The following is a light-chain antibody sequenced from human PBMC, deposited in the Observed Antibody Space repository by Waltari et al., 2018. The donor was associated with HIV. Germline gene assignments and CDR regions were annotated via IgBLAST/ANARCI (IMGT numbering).Light chain of an antibody. CDR3: QTWGTGIRV. Sequence: QLVLTQSPSASASLGASVKLTCTLSSGHSNYAIAWHQQQPKKGPRYLMKVNSDGSHFKGDGIPDRFSGSTSGAERYLTISSLQSEDEADYYCQTWGTGIRVFGGGTKLTVL. J-gene: IGLJ2*01. V-gene: IGLV4-69*01. CDR1: SGHSNYA. CDR2: VNSDGSH.